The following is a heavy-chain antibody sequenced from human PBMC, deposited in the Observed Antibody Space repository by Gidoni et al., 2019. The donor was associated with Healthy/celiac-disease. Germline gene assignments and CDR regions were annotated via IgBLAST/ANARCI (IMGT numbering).Heavy chain of an antibody. V-gene: IGHV1-69*01. D-gene: IGHD3-10*01. J-gene: IGHJ6*04. CDR2: IIPIFGTA. Sequence: QVQLVQSGDEVKKPGSSVKVSCKASEGTASSYAISWVRQVPGPGLEWMGGIIPIFGTANYAQKFQGRVTITADESTSTTYMELSSLKSEDTAVEYWAKCLGGSGSYAAWAYGMDVWGKGTTVTVSS. CDR3: AKCLGGSGSYAAWAYGMDV. CDR1: EGTASSYA.